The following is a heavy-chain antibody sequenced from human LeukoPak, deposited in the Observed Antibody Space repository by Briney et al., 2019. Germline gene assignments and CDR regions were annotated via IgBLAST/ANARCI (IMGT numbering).Heavy chain of an antibody. CDR1: GGSFSGYY. J-gene: IGHJ4*02. D-gene: IGHD6-13*01. V-gene: IGHV4-34*01. Sequence: SETLSLTCAVYGGSFSGYYWSWIRQPPGKGLEWIGEINHSGSTNYNPSLKSRVTISLDTSKNQFSLNLNSVTAADTAVYYCARAGSSSWYLDYWGQGTLVTVSS. CDR3: ARAGSSSWYLDY. CDR2: INHSGST.